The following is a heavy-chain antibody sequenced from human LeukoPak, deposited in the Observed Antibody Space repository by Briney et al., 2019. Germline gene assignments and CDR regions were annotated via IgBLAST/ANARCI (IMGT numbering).Heavy chain of an antibody. CDR2: IYYSGST. V-gene: IGHV4-59*08. J-gene: IGHJ3*02. CDR3: ARQTTYYDILTGYYNDAFDI. D-gene: IGHD3-9*01. CDR1: GGSISSYY. Sequence: PSETLSLTCTVSGGSISSYYWSWIRQPPGKGLEWIGYIYYSGSTNYNPSLKSRVTISVDTSKNQFSLKLSSVTAADTAVYYCARQTTYYDILTGYYNDAFDIWGQGTMVTVSS.